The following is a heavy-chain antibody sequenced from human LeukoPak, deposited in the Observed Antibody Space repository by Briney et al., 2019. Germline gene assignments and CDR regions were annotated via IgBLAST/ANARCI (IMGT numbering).Heavy chain of an antibody. CDR2: IYYSGST. Sequence: ASETLSLTCTVSGGSISSYYWSWIRQPPGKGLEWIGYIYYSGSTNYNPSLKSRVTISVGTSKNQFSLKLSSVTAADTAVYYCARHPRPDIAVAIEGFDYWGQGALVTVSS. V-gene: IGHV4-59*08. J-gene: IGHJ4*02. CDR3: ARHPRPDIAVAIEGFDY. CDR1: GGSISSYY. D-gene: IGHD6-19*01.